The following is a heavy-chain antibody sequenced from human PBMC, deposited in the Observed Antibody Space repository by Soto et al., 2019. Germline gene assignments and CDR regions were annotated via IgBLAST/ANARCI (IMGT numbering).Heavy chain of an antibody. V-gene: IGHV3-7*01. CDR3: ATAISSPFSNFDY. CDR2: IKEDGSEE. D-gene: IGHD2-2*01. J-gene: IGHJ4*02. Sequence: EVQLVQSGGDLVQPGGSLRLSCVASGFTFSTYWMTWVRQAPGMGLEWVAGIKEDGSEEVYVDSVKGRFSISRDNAKTSLYLQLNSLRAEDTGVYYCATAISSPFSNFDYWGQGSLVTVSS. CDR1: GFTFSTYW.